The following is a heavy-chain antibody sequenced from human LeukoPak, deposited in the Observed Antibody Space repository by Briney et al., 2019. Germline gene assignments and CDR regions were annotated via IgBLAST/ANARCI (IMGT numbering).Heavy chain of an antibody. CDR2: ISGSGGST. V-gene: IGHV3-23*01. CDR1: GFTFSSYA. Sequence: PGGSLRLSCAASGFTFSSYAMSWVRQAPGKGLEWVSAISGSGGSTYYADSVKGRFTISRDNAKNSLYLQMNSLRDEDTAVYYCARSTYYYDSSGYLYPSFFDYWGQGNLVTVSS. D-gene: IGHD3-22*01. CDR3: ARSTYYYDSSGYLYPSFFDY. J-gene: IGHJ4*02.